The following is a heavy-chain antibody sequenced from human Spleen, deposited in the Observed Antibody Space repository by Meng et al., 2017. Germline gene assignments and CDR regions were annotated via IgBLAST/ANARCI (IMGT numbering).Heavy chain of an antibody. Sequence: QSQLRRSGPGVRKPGASGNVFCRASGYSFTSNGISWLQQAPGQGLEWMGWISAYNGNTNYAQKLQGRVTMTTDTSTSTAYMELSGLRSDDTAMYYCARDEDISAAGKLFGDYWGQGTLVTVSS. V-gene: IGHV1-18*01. D-gene: IGHD6-13*01. CDR2: ISAYNGNT. J-gene: IGHJ4*02. CDR1: GYSFTSNG. CDR3: ARDEDISAAGKLFGDY.